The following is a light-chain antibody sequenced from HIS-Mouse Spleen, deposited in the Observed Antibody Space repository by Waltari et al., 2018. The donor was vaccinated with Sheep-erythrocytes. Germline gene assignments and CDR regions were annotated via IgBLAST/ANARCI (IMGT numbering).Light chain of an antibody. Sequence: AIQLTQTPSSLSASVGDRVTINCRESQGISNALAWYQHKPGKAPKLLIYDTSSLESEVPSRCSGSGSGTDFPLTSSSLQHEDFATYYCQQFNNYPRTFGQGTKVEIK. CDR1: QGISNA. J-gene: IGKJ1*01. CDR2: DTS. CDR3: QQFNNYPRT. V-gene: IGKV1D-13*01.